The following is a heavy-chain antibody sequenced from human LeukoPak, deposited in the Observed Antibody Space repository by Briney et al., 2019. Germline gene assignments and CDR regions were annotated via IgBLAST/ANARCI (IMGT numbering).Heavy chain of an antibody. Sequence: SEALSLTCAVYDGSFSDYYWSWIRQPPGKGLEWIGEIRNSGGTNYNPSLKSRVTISVDTSKNQFSLKLSSVTAADTAVYYCAGGGFFQLYGSARHGPWGPGTLGTVSS. CDR3: AGGGFFQLYGSARHGP. CDR1: DGSFSDYY. D-gene: IGHD3-10*01. CDR2: IRNSGGT. V-gene: IGHV4-34*01. J-gene: IGHJ5*02.